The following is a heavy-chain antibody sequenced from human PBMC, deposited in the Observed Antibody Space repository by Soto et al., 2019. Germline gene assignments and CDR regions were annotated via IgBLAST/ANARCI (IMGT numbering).Heavy chain of an antibody. CDR2: INHSGST. Sequence: SETLSLTCAVYGGSFSGYYWSWIRQPPGKGLEWIGEINHSGSTNYNPSLKSRVTISVDTSKNQFSLKLSSVTAADTAVYYCARVTRIAARRGVWFDPWGQGTLVTVSS. D-gene: IGHD6-6*01. CDR1: GGSFSGYY. CDR3: ARVTRIAARRGVWFDP. J-gene: IGHJ5*02. V-gene: IGHV4-34*01.